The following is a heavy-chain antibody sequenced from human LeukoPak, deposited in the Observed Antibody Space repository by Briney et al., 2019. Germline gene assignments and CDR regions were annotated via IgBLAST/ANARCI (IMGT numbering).Heavy chain of an antibody. CDR2: INHSGST. D-gene: IGHD3-10*01. CDR1: GGSFSGYY. J-gene: IGHJ6*02. CDR3: ARGLDYYGSGSYLDGYYYYGMDV. V-gene: IGHV4-34*01. Sequence: SETLSLTCAVYGGSFSGYYWSWIRQPPGKGLEWIGEINHSGSTNYNPSLKSRVTISVDTSKNQFSLKLSSVTAADTAVYYCARGLDYYGSGSYLDGYYYYGMDVWGQGTTVTVSS.